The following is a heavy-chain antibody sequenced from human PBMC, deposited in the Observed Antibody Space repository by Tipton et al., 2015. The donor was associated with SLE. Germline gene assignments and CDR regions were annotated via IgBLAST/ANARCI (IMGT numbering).Heavy chain of an antibody. CDR3: ARDSPERSGNYYYYYMDV. D-gene: IGHD1-1*01. Sequence: LRLSCTVSGGSTSSGSYYWSWIRQPAGKGLEWIGRIYTSGSTNYNPSLKSRVTISVDTSKNQFSLKLSSVPAADTAVYYCARDSPERSGNYYYYYMDVWGKGTTVTVSS. J-gene: IGHJ6*03. V-gene: IGHV4-61*02. CDR2: IYTSGST. CDR1: GGSTSSGSYY.